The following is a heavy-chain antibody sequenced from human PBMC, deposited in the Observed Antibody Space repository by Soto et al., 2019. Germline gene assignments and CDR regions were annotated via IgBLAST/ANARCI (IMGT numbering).Heavy chain of an antibody. CDR2: IFYSGST. CDR3: AREAGSGDDFDY. D-gene: IGHD1-26*01. J-gene: IGHJ4*02. CDR1: GGSISSTGYF. V-gene: IGHV4-31*03. Sequence: QVQLQESGPGLVKPSQTLSLTCTVSGGSISSTGYFWTWIRQHPGKGLEWIGYIFYSGSTFHNPSLKSRVTISVVSSKNQFSLELCSVTAADTAVYYCAREAGSGDDFDYWGQGTLVTVSS.